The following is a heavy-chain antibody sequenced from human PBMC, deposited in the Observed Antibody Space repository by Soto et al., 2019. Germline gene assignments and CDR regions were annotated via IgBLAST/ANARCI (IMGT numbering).Heavy chain of an antibody. CDR2: IRSTAYGAPT. CDR1: GFTFGAYT. D-gene: IGHD5-12*01. Sequence: GGSLRLSCTCSGFTFGAYTMSWVRQAPGKGLEWVGSIRSTAYGAPTDAAASVKGRFTISRDDSNGIAYLQLDSLKTEDTGVYYCTRIKEWLIRRRFHYFGMDVWGQGTTVTVSS. CDR3: TRIKEWLIRRRFHYFGMDV. J-gene: IGHJ6*02. V-gene: IGHV3-49*04.